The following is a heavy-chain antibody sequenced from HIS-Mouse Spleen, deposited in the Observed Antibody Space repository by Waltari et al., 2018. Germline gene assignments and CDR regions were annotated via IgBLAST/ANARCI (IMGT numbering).Heavy chain of an antibody. CDR2: SYHSGST. CDR1: GYSISSGYY. V-gene: IGHV4-38-2*02. D-gene: IGHD6-6*01. CDR3: ARDPGYSSSSNAFDI. J-gene: IGHJ3*02. Sequence: QVQLQESGPGLVKPSETLSLTCTVSGYSISSGYYWGWIRQPPGKGLEWIGSSYHSGSTYYNPSLKSRGTISVDTSKNQFSLKLSSVTAADTAVYYCARDPGYSSSSNAFDIWGQGTMVTVSS.